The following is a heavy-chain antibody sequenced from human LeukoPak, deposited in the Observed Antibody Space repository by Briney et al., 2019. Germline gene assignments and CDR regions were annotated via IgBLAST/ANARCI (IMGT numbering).Heavy chain of an antibody. CDR2: INSNGGTR. V-gene: IGHV3-64D*06. CDR3: PQWVDRVGFDY. Sequence: GGSLRLSCSASGFTFSRYVMHWVRQAPGKGLEYLSSINSNGGTRYYADSVEGRFTISRDNSKNTVYLQMSSLRAEDTAVYYCPQWVDRVGFDYWGQGTLVTVSS. D-gene: IGHD6-19*01. J-gene: IGHJ4*02. CDR1: GFTFSRYV.